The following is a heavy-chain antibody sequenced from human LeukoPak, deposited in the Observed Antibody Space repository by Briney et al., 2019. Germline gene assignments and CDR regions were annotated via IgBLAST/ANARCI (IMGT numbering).Heavy chain of an antibody. V-gene: IGHV4-34*01. CDR2: INHSGST. CDR3: ARGVGELSLWPGDY. D-gene: IGHD3-16*02. CDR1: GGCFSGYY. J-gene: IGHJ4*02. Sequence: SETLSLTCAVYGGCFSGYYWSWIRQLPGKGLEWIGEINHSGSTNYNPSLKSRVTISVDTSKNQFSLKLSSVTAADTAVYYCARGVGELSLWPGDYWGQGTLVTVSS.